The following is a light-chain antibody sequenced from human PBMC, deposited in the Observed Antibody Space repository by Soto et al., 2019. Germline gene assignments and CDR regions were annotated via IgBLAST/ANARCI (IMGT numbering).Light chain of an antibody. CDR3: QQRSNWPPYT. V-gene: IGKV3-11*01. Sequence: EIVLTQSPATLSLSPGERATLSCRASQSVSSYLAWYQQKPGQAPRLLIYDASNRATGIPARFSGSGSGTDFTLTISSLEPEDSAVYYCQQRSNWPPYTFGQGTKVEIK. CDR1: QSVSSY. J-gene: IGKJ2*01. CDR2: DAS.